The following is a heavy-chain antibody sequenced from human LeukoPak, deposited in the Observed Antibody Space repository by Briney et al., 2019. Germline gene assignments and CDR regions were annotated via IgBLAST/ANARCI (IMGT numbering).Heavy chain of an antibody. D-gene: IGHD3-3*01. J-gene: IGHJ5*02. CDR2: INHSGST. CDR1: GGSFSGYY. CDR3: ARLFQTIFGVVIIPNWFDP. Sequence: SETLSLTCAVYGGSFSGYYWSWIRQPPGKGLEWIGEINHSGSTNYNPSLKSRVTISVDTSKNQFSLKLSSVTAADTAVYYCARLFQTIFGVVIIPNWFDPWGQGTLVTVSS. V-gene: IGHV4-34*01.